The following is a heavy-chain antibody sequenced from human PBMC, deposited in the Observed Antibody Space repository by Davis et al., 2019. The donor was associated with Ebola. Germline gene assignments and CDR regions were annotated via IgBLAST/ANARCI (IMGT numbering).Heavy chain of an antibody. CDR3: ARGDSYYDPSGFYAGPEAPDH. CDR1: GASMSSYY. V-gene: IGHV4-59*12. Sequence: MPSETLSLTCTVSGASMSSYYWGWIRQPPGKGLEWIGYIYYSGTTNYNPSLKSRLTISIDTSKNQFSLKLSSVTAADTAVYYCARGDSYYDPSGFYAGPEAPDHWGQGTLVSVSS. D-gene: IGHD3-22*01. CDR2: IYYSGTT. J-gene: IGHJ4*02.